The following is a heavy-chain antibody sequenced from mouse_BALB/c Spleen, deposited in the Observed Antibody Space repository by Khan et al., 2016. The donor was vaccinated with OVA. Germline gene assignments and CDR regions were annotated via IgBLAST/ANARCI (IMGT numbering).Heavy chain of an antibody. Sequence: QVQLKESGPGLVQPSQSLSITCTVSGFSLTSYGVHWVRQSPGKGLEWLGVIWSGGSKDYNAAFISRLSISKDNSKSQVFFKMNSLQANDTAIYYCARNFYYYGSRNAMDYWGQGTSVTVSS. CDR1: GFSLTSYG. J-gene: IGHJ4*01. V-gene: IGHV2-2*02. CDR3: ARNFYYYGSRNAMDY. CDR2: IWSGGSK. D-gene: IGHD1-1*01.